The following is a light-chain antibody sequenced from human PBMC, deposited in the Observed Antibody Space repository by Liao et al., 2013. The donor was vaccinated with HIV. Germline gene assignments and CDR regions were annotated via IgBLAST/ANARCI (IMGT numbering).Light chain of an antibody. CDR1: NIGSKS. CDR2: NDS. Sequence: SYELTQPPSVSVAPGKTARITCGGNNIGSKSVHWYQQKPGQAPVLVIYNDSDRPSGIPERFSGSNSGNTATLTIIRVEAADEADYYCHVWDSSSHHVVFGGGTKLTVL. CDR3: HVWDSSSHHVV. J-gene: IGLJ2*01. V-gene: IGLV3-21*04.